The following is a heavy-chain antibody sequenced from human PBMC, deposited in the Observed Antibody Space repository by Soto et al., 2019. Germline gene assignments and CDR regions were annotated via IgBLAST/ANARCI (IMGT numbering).Heavy chain of an antibody. J-gene: IGHJ4*02. V-gene: IGHV3-7*04. CDR3: ARDHCGPAHF. D-gene: IGHD2-2*01. CDR1: GFTFSHSW. Sequence: GVSLRLSCAASGFTFSHSWMSWVRQAPGKGLEWVANIKEDGSEIHYVDSVKGRFTISRDNAKNCLYLQMSSLRVEDTGVYYCARDHCGPAHFRGQGTSVTVSS. CDR2: IKEDGSEI.